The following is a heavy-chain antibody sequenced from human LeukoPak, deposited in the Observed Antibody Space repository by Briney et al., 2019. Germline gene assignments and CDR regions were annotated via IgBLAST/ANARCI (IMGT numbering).Heavy chain of an antibody. J-gene: IGHJ4*02. CDR3: ARTRRNSGSYYGDY. V-gene: IGHV3-74*01. CDR2: INTDGSST. D-gene: IGHD1-26*01. Sequence: PGGSLRLSCAASGFTFSSYWMHWIRQAPGKGLVWVSRINTDGSSTSYADPVKGRFTISRDNAKNTLYLQMNSLRADDTAVYYCARTRRNSGSYYGDYWGQGTLVTVSS. CDR1: GFTFSSYW.